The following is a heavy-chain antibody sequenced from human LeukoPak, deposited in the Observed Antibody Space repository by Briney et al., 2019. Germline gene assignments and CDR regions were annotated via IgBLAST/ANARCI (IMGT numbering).Heavy chain of an antibody. Sequence: SETLSLTCTVSGGSISSGGYYWSWIRQHPGKGLEWIGYIYYSGSTYYNPSLKSRVTISVDTSKNQFSLKLSSVTAADTAVYYCAREGSGYDSPYYFDYWGQGTLVTVSS. V-gene: IGHV4-31*03. CDR1: GGSISSGGYY. D-gene: IGHD5-12*01. J-gene: IGHJ4*02. CDR2: IYYSGST. CDR3: AREGSGYDSPYYFDY.